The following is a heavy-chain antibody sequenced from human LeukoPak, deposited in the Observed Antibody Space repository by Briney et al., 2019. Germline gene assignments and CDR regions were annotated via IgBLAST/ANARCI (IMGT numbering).Heavy chain of an antibody. J-gene: IGHJ4*02. D-gene: IGHD1-26*01. V-gene: IGHV4-59*01. CDR2: IYNGGST. CDR1: GASISREY. Sequence: SETLSLTCTVSGASISREYWTWIRQPPGKGLEWIGYIYNGGSTTYSPSLNSRVTISLDTSNNQVSLRLSSVTAADTAVYYCAKGGTYGGGADYWGQGTLVTVSS. CDR3: AKGGTYGGGADY.